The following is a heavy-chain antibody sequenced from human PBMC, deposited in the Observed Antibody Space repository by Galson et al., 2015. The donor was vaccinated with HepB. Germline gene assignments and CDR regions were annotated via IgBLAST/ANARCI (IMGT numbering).Heavy chain of an antibody. J-gene: IGHJ6*02. Sequence: SVKVSCKASGYTFTSYAMNWVRQAPGQGLEWMGWINTNTGNPTYAQGFTGRFVFSLDTSVSTAYLQISSLKAEDTAVYYCARVERFLEWLPYRDYYYGMDVWGQGTTVTVSS. V-gene: IGHV7-4-1*02. D-gene: IGHD3-3*01. CDR1: GYTFTSYA. CDR3: ARVERFLEWLPYRDYYYGMDV. CDR2: INTNTGNP.